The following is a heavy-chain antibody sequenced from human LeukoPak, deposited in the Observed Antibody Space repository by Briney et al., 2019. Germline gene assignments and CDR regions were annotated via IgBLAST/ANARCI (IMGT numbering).Heavy chain of an antibody. V-gene: IGHV3-30*04. CDR1: GFTFSSYA. J-gene: IGHJ4*02. D-gene: IGHD1-26*01. CDR2: ISYDGSNK. CDR3: AKEGYYDGYFDY. Sequence: GGSLRLSCAASGFTFSSYAMHWVRQAPGKGLEWVAVISYDGSNKYYADSVKGRFTISRDNSKNTLYLQMNSLRAEDTAVYYCAKEGYYDGYFDYWGQGTLVTVSS.